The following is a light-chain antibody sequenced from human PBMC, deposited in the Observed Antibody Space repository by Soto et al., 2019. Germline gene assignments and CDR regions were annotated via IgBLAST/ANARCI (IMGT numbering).Light chain of an antibody. CDR3: CSYAVSSTSVV. Sequence: QSALTQPASVSGSPGQSITISCTGTNSDVGSYNLVSWYQQHPGKAPKLLIYEGGKRPSWVSNRFSGSKSGSGASLTISGLQAEDEADYYCCSYAVSSTSVVFGGGTKVTVL. V-gene: IGLV2-23*01. J-gene: IGLJ2*01. CDR1: NSDVGSYNL. CDR2: EGG.